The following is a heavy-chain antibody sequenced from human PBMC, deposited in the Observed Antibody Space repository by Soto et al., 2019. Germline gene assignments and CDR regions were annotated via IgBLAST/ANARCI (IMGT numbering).Heavy chain of an antibody. CDR3: ARGSSGDQGMGYYFDY. J-gene: IGHJ4*02. D-gene: IGHD7-27*01. CDR1: GGSFSGYY. V-gene: IGHV4-34*01. CDR2: INHSGST. Sequence: SETLSLTCAVYGGSFSGYYWSWIRQPPGKGLEWIGEINHSGSTNYNPSLKSRVTISVDTSKNQFSLKLSSVTAADTAVYYCARGSSGDQGMGYYFDYWGQGTLVTVSS.